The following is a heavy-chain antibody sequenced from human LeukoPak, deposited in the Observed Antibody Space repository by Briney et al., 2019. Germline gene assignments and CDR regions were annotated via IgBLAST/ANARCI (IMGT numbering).Heavy chain of an antibody. D-gene: IGHD3-16*01. CDR2: ILLGGST. CDR3: ARAPYLSPSY. V-gene: IGHV4-34*12. CDR1: GGSLSGYY. Sequence: SETLSLTCAVYGGSLSGYYWSWIRQPPGNGLEWIGEILLGGSTNYNPSLKSRVTMSLDTSRNQFSLKLSSVTAADTALYYCARAPYLSPSYWGQGTLVTVSS. J-gene: IGHJ4*02.